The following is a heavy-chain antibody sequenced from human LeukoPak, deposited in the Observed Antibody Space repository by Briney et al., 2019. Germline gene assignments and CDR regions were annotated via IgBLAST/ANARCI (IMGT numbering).Heavy chain of an antibody. CDR1: GFSLNDYG. J-gene: IGHJ5*02. Sequence: GGSLRLSCAASGFSLNDYGMHWVRQAPGKGLEWVAVISFDGSDEFYADSVKGRFTIFRDNFKNTLYLQLNSLRAEDTAIYYCVKADSGYYRWGQGTLVTVSS. CDR3: VKADSGYYR. CDR2: ISFDGSDE. D-gene: IGHD3-22*01. V-gene: IGHV3-30*18.